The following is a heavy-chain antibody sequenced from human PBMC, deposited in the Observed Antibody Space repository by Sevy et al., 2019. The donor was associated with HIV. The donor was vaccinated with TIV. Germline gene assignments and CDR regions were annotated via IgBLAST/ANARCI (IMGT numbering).Heavy chain of an antibody. J-gene: IGHJ6*02. V-gene: IGHV4-34*01. CDR1: GGSFSGYY. CDR3: ARGVLYFWDGMDV. Sequence: SETLSLTCAVYGGSFSGYYWSWIRQPPGKGLEWFGEINHSGSTNYNPSLKSRVTISVDTSKNRFSLKLSAVTAADTAVYYCARGVLYFWDGMDVWGQGTTVTVSS. CDR2: INHSGST. D-gene: IGHD3-3*01.